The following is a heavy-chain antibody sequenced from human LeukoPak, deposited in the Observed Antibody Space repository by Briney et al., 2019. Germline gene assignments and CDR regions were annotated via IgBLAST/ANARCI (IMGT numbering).Heavy chain of an antibody. CDR3: GSDSGWVFHF. Sequence: GGSLRLSCAASGFTFDDYTMHWVRQAPGKGLEWVSLISWDGGSTYYADSVKGRFTISRDNSKNSLYLQMNSLRVEDTAVYFCGSDSGWVFHFWGQGTLVTVSS. V-gene: IGHV3-43*01. CDR2: ISWDGGST. D-gene: IGHD6-19*01. J-gene: IGHJ4*02. CDR1: GFTFDDYT.